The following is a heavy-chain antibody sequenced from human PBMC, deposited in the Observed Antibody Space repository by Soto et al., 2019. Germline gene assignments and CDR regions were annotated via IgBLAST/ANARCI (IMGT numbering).Heavy chain of an antibody. D-gene: IGHD3-22*01. CDR3: AREVVGVVYDAAYAFDI. V-gene: IGHV1-8*01. Sequence: ASLKVSCRATGYTFTSYDITWVRQAPGQGLEWMGWMSPNSGNTGYAQRFQGRVTMTRNTSISTAYMELRSLRSDDTAVYYCAREVVGVVYDAAYAFDIWGQETMVTISS. J-gene: IGHJ3*02. CDR2: MSPNSGNT. CDR1: GYTFTSYD.